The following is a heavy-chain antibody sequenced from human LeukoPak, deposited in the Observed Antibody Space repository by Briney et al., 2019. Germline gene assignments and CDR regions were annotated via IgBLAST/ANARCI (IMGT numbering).Heavy chain of an antibody. D-gene: IGHD3-16*02. Sequence: GESLRLSCAASGFTFSRYWMHWVRQAPGKGLVWVSRINTDGSSTSYADSVKGRFTISRDNAKNTLYLQMNSLRVKDTAVYYCTRGYPIFDYWGQGTLVTVSS. CDR1: GFTFSRYW. J-gene: IGHJ4*02. V-gene: IGHV3-74*01. CDR2: INTDGSST. CDR3: TRGYPIFDY.